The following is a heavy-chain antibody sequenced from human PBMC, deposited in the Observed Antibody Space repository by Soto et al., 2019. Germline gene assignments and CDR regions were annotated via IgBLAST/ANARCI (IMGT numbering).Heavy chain of an antibody. V-gene: IGHV1-2*04. Sequence: GASVKVSCKASGYTFTSYGISWVRQAPGQGLEWMGWINPNSGGTNYAQKFQGWVTMTRDTSISTAYMELSRLRSDDTAVYYCARGYCSSTSCRSAPYYYYYGMDVWGQGTTVTVSS. J-gene: IGHJ6*02. CDR2: INPNSGGT. CDR1: GYTFTSYG. CDR3: ARGYCSSTSCRSAPYYYYYGMDV. D-gene: IGHD2-2*01.